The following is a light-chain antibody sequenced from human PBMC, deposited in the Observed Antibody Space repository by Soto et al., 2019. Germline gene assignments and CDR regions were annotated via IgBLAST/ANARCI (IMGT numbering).Light chain of an antibody. CDR2: DAS. J-gene: IGKJ4*01. CDR3: QQRSTPLT. CDR1: QSVSSY. V-gene: IGKV3-11*01. Sequence: EIVLTQSPATLSLSPGERATLSCRASQSVSSYLAWYQQKPGQAPRLLIYDASNRATGIPARFSGSGSGTDFTLTISSLEPEDFAVYYCQQRSTPLTFGGETKVDIK.